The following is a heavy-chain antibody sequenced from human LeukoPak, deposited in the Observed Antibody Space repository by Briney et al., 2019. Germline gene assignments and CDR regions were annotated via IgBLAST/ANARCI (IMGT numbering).Heavy chain of an antibody. CDR2: INPNSGGT. Sequence: GASVKVSCKASGYTFTSYYMHWVRQAPGQGLEWMGWINPNSGGTNYAQKFQGRVTMTRDTSISTAYMELSRLRSDDTAVYYCARGSYYDSSGYLNWFDPWGQGTLVTVSS. J-gene: IGHJ5*02. V-gene: IGHV1-2*02. CDR1: GYTFTSYY. D-gene: IGHD3-22*01. CDR3: ARGSYYDSSGYLNWFDP.